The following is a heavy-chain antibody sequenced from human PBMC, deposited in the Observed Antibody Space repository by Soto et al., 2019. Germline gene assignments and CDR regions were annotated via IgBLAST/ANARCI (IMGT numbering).Heavy chain of an antibody. Sequence: GGSLRLSCAASGFTFSSYAMHWVRQAPGKGLEYVSAISSNGGSTYYANSVKGRFTISRDNSKNTLYLQMGSLRAEDMAVYYCARGRDYLFDYWGQGTLVTVSS. CDR3: ARGRDYLFDY. CDR1: GFTFSSYA. CDR2: ISSNGGST. V-gene: IGHV3-64*01. D-gene: IGHD4-17*01. J-gene: IGHJ4*02.